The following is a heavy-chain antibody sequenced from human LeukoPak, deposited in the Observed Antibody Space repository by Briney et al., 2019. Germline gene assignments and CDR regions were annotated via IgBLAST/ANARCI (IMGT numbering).Heavy chain of an antibody. CDR3: ARVTGSGYYLYYFDY. CDR2: IYYSGST. D-gene: IGHD3-3*01. V-gene: IGHV4-31*03. J-gene: IGHJ4*02. Sequence: SETLSLTCTVSGGSISSGGYYWSWIRQHPGKGLEWIGYIYYSGSTYYNPSLKSRVTIPVDTSKNQFSLKLSSVTAADTAVYYCARVTGSGYYLYYFDYWGQGTLVTVSS. CDR1: GGSISSGGYY.